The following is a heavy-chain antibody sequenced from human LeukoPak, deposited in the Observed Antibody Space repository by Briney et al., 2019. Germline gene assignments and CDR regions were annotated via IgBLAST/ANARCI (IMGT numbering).Heavy chain of an antibody. CDR2: IYHSGST. Sequence: SETLSLTCTVSGYSISSGYYWGWIRQPPGKGLEWIGSIYHSGSTYYNPSLKSRVTISVDTSKNQFSLKLSSVTAADTAVYYCARSYEMATIFIPYYYYYYMDVWGKGTTVTVSS. CDR1: GYSISSGYY. CDR3: ARSYEMATIFIPYYYYYYMDV. D-gene: IGHD5-24*01. J-gene: IGHJ6*03. V-gene: IGHV4-38-2*02.